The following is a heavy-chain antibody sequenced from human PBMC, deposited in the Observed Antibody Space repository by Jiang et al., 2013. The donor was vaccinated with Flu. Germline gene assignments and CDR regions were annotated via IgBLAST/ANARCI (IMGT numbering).Heavy chain of an antibody. CDR2: IYYSGST. CDR3: AREAVGATWGFDY. Sequence: LLKPSETLSLTCTVSGGSISSYYWSWIRQHPGKGLEWIGYIYYSGSTYYNPSLKSRVTISVDTSKNQFSLKLSSVTAADTAVYYCAREAVGATWGFDYWGQGTLVTVSS. D-gene: IGHD1-26*01. CDR1: GGSISSYY. J-gene: IGHJ4*02. V-gene: IGHV4-59*06.